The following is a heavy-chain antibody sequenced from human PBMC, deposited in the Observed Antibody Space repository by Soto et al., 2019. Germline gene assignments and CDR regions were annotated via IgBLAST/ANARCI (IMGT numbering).Heavy chain of an antibody. CDR1: GGTFSSYA. CDR3: ARGYSSGWYCHYDGMDL. Sequence: QVQLVQSGAEVKKPGSSVKVSCKASGGTFSSYAISWVRQAPGQGLEWMGGIIPIFGTANYAQKFQGRVTITGDKSTSIGYKELSSLRSEDTAVYYCARGYSSGWYCHYDGMDLWGQGTTVTVSS. J-gene: IGHJ6*02. CDR2: IIPIFGTA. D-gene: IGHD6-19*01. V-gene: IGHV1-69*14.